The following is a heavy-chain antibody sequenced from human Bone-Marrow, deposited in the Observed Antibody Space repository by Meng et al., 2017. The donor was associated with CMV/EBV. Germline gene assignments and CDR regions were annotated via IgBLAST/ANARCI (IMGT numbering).Heavy chain of an antibody. Sequence: GESLKISCAASGFTFSGSAMSWVRQAPGKGLEWVSTISGGGGSTYSADSVKGRFTISRDNSKNSLYLQMNSLRTEDTALYYCAKGNYYDSSGYSCYFDYWGQGTLVTVSS. CDR3: AKGNYYDSSGYSCYFDY. V-gene: IGHV3-43*02. CDR2: ISGGGGST. CDR1: GFTFSGSA. D-gene: IGHD3-22*01. J-gene: IGHJ4*02.